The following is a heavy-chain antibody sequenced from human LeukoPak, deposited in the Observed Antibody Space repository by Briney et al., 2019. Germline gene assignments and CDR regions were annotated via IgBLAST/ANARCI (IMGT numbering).Heavy chain of an antibody. J-gene: IGHJ6*03. CDR3: ARVVGDVLRYFESDYYYYMDV. CDR2: ICCSGST. D-gene: IGHD3-9*01. Sequence: SETLSLTCTVSGGSISSYYWSWIRQPPGKGLEWIWYICCSGSTNYNASLKSRVTISVDTSKNQFSLKLSSVNAADTAVYYCARVVGDVLRYFESDYYYYMDVWGKGTTVNISS. CDR1: GGSISSYY. V-gene: IGHV4-59*01.